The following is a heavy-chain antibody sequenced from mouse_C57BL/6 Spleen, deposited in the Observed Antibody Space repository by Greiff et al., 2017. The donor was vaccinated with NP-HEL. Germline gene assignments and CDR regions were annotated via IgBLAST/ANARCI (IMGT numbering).Heavy chain of an antibody. Sequence: QVQLQQPGAELVKPGASVKLSCKASGYTFTSYWMHWVKQRPGQGLEWIGMIHPNSGSTNYNEKFKSKATLTVDKSSSTAYMQLSSLTSEDSAVYYCARYGLYYYAMDYWGQGTSVTVSS. CDR1: GYTFTSYW. V-gene: IGHV1-64*01. CDR3: ARYGLYYYAMDY. CDR2: IHPNSGST. J-gene: IGHJ4*01. D-gene: IGHD1-1*01.